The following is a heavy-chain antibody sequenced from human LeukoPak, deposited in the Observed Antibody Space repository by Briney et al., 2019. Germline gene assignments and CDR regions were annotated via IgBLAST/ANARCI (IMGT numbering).Heavy chain of an antibody. CDR2: INHSGST. CDR3: ARVLSGGNTEYFDY. V-gene: IGHV4-34*01. J-gene: IGHJ4*02. D-gene: IGHD4-23*01. Sequence: SETLSLTCAVYVGSFSGYYWSWIRQTPEKGLEWIGEINHSGSTNYSPSLKSRVTLSVDTSKNQFSLKLSSVTAADTAVSFCARVLSGGNTEYFDYWGQGTLVTVSS. CDR1: VGSFSGYY.